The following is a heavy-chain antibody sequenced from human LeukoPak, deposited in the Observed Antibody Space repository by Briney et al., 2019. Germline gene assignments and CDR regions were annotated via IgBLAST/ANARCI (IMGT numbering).Heavy chain of an antibody. J-gene: IGHJ4*02. D-gene: IGHD3-22*01. Sequence: PSETLTLTCTFSGGSISPYYWSWIRQPAGKGLDWIGRIYTSGSTNYNPSLKSRVTMSVDTSKNQFSLKLSSVTAADTAVYYCARAPYYYDSSGIPYYFDYWGQGTLVTVSS. V-gene: IGHV4-4*07. CDR1: GGSISPYY. CDR2: IYTSGST. CDR3: ARAPYYYDSSGIPYYFDY.